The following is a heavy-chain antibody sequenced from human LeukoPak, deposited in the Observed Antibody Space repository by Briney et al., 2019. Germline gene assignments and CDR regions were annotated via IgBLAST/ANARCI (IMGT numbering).Heavy chain of an antibody. CDR1: GFTFSSYA. CDR3: VTRVKSTGDY. D-gene: IGHD1-1*01. V-gene: IGHV3-15*01. Sequence: PGGSLRLSCAASGFTFSSYAMSWVRQAPGKGLEWIGRIKTKTDGGTTEHAAPVKGRFTISRDDSKNTVYLQMNSLKTEDTALYYCVTRVKSTGDYWGQGTLVTVSS. J-gene: IGHJ4*02. CDR2: IKTKTDGGTT.